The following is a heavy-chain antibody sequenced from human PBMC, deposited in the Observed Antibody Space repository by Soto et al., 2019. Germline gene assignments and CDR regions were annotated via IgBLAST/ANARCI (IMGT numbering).Heavy chain of an antibody. D-gene: IGHD5-18*01. Sequence: EVQLVESGGGLVQPGGSLRLSCAASGFTFSDRYMDWVGQAPGKGLGWVGRSRDKANSYTTEYAAPVKGRFTISRDDSKNSVYLDMNSLKTEDTAVYYWAGDAYKYGVWGQGTLVTVSS. CDR1: GFTFSDRY. CDR2: SRDKANSYTT. V-gene: IGHV3-72*01. J-gene: IGHJ4*02. CDR3: AGDAYKYGV.